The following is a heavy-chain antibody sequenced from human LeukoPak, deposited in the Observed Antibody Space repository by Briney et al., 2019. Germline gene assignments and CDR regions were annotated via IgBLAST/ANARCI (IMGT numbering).Heavy chain of an antibody. Sequence: SQTLSLXCTVSGGSISSGDYYWSWIRQPAGKGLEWIGRIYTSGNTNYNPSLKSRVTISVDTSKNQFSLKLSSVTAADTAVYYCAREYYYDFWSGGEGWFDPWGQGTLVTVSS. J-gene: IGHJ5*02. D-gene: IGHD3-3*01. CDR2: IYTSGNT. CDR1: GGSISSGDYY. V-gene: IGHV4-61*02. CDR3: AREYYYDFWSGGEGWFDP.